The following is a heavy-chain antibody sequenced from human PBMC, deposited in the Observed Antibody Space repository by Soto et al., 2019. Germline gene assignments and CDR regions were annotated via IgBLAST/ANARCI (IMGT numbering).Heavy chain of an antibody. Sequence: PSETLSLTCTVSGGSISSYYWSWIRQPPGKGLEWIGYIYYSGSTNYNPSLKSRVTISVDTSKNQFSLKLSSVTAADTAVYYCARRLGYCSSTSCYYWFDPWGQGTLVTVSS. J-gene: IGHJ5*02. CDR3: ARRLGYCSSTSCYYWFDP. D-gene: IGHD2-2*01. CDR1: GGSISSYY. CDR2: IYYSGST. V-gene: IGHV4-59*08.